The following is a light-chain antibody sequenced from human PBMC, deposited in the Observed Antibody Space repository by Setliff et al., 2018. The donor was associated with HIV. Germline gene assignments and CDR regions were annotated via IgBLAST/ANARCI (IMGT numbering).Light chain of an antibody. CDR1: HNDVGSYDY. CDR2: DVS. Sequence: QSVLTQPASVSGSPGQTISISCTGTHNDVGSYDYVSWYQQHPGKAPKLIIFDVSKGPSGVSNRFSGSKSGNTASLTISGLQAADEADYYCSSYTSSSTYVFGTGTKVTVL. J-gene: IGLJ1*01. CDR3: SSYTSSSTYV. V-gene: IGLV2-14*03.